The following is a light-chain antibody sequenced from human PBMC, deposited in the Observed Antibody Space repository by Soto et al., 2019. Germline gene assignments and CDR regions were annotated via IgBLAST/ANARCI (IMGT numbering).Light chain of an antibody. CDR3: RQRSNWPWT. J-gene: IGKJ1*01. V-gene: IGKV3-11*01. CDR1: QSVSSY. Sequence: EIVLTQSPATLSLSPGERATLSCRASQSVSSYLAWYQQKPGQAPRLLIYDASNRATGIPARFSGSGSGTDFTLTICSLEPEDFAVYYCRQRSNWPWTFGQGTKVDIK. CDR2: DAS.